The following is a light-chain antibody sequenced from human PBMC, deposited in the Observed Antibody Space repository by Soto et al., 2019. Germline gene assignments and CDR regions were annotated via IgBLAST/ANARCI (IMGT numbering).Light chain of an antibody. CDR1: QSVSSK. CDR2: GAS. Sequence: ETVMTQSPATLSLSPGERATLSCRASQSVSSKLVWYQQKPGQAPRFLIYGASTRATGIPARFRGSGSGTEITLTIDSLQSEDFAVYYCQQYNDWPPAFGGGTKVDIK. V-gene: IGKV3-15*01. J-gene: IGKJ4*01. CDR3: QQYNDWPPA.